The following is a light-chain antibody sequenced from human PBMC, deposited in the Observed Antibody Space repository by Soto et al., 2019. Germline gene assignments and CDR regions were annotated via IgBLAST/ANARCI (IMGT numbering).Light chain of an antibody. CDR3: QQYGSSLYP. J-gene: IGKJ2*01. Sequence: EIVLTQSPGTLSLSPGERATLSCRASQSVSSSYLAWYQQKPGQAPRLLIYGASSRATGIPDRFSGSGSGTDFTLTISRLEPEDFAVYYCQQYGSSLYPFGQGTTLAIK. CDR2: GAS. V-gene: IGKV3-20*01. CDR1: QSVSSSY.